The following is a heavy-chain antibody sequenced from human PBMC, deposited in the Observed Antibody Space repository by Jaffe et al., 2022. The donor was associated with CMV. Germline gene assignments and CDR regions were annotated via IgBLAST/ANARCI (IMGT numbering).Heavy chain of an antibody. CDR1: GYSFTSYW. D-gene: IGHD3-22*01. Sequence: EVQLVQSGAEVKKPGESLKISCKGSGYSFTSYWIGWVRQMPGKGLEWMGIIYPGDSDTRYSPSFQGQVTISADKSISTAYLQWSSLKASDTAMYYCARPGRDYYDSSGYPLAPHDAFDIWGQGTMVTVSS. V-gene: IGHV5-51*01. CDR2: IYPGDSDT. CDR3: ARPGRDYYDSSGYPLAPHDAFDI. J-gene: IGHJ3*02.